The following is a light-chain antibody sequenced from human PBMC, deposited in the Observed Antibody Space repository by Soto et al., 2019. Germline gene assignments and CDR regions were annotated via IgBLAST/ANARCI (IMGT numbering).Light chain of an antibody. CDR1: QSVDKN. CDR2: GAS. CDR3: QPYNDWPPLFT. J-gene: IGKJ3*01. V-gene: IGKV3-15*01. Sequence: EIVMTQSPATLSVSPGETATLSCRASQSVDKNLAWYQQKPGQAPRLLINGASNRANDVPDRFSGSVSGTEFTLTISSLQSEDFAFYYCQPYNDWPPLFTFGPGTKVDLK.